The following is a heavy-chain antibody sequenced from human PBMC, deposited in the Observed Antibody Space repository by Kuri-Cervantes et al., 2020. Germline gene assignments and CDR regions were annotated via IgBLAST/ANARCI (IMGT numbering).Heavy chain of an antibody. V-gene: IGHV1-18*01. D-gene: IGHD6-19*01. CDR2: IAPYNGDT. CDR1: GYTFINYD. Sequence: ASVKVSCKTSGYTFINYDISWVRQAPGQGLEWMGWIAPYNGDTNYAEKFQGRVTMTTDTSTSTVFMELRSLRSDDTAVYYCARDSGWPFDDWGRGTVVTVSS. CDR3: ARDSGWPFDD. J-gene: IGHJ4*02.